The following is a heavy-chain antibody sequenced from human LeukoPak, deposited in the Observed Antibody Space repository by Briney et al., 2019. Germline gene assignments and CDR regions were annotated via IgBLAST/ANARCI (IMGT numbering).Heavy chain of an antibody. CDR2: ISGTGGI. D-gene: IGHD1-14*01. CDR1: GFTFSSYG. V-gene: IGHV3-23*01. Sequence: GGSLRLSCAASGFTFSSYGMNWVRQTPGKALEWVSAISGTGGIYYADSVKGRFTISRDNSKNTLYLQMNSLRAEDTAVYYCANTAGYKVYWGQGTLVTVSS. CDR3: ANTAGYKVY. J-gene: IGHJ4*02.